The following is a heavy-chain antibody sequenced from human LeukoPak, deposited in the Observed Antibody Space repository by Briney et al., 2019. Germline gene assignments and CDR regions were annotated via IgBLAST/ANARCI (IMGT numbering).Heavy chain of an antibody. CDR2: ISSSSSYI. CDR3: AREGDTHDYGDY. V-gene: IGHV3-21*04. Sequence: GGSLRLSCAASGFTFSSYSMNWVRQAPGKGLEWVSSISSSSSYIYYADSVKGRFTISRDNAKNSLYLQMNSLRAEDTAVYYCAREGDTHDYGDYWGQGTLVTVSS. D-gene: IGHD2-21*02. J-gene: IGHJ4*02. CDR1: GFTFSSYS.